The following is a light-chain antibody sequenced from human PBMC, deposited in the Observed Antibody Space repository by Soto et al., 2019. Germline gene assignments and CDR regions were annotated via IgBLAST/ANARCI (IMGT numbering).Light chain of an antibody. CDR1: QDIRNF. J-gene: IGKJ3*01. Sequence: DIQMTQSPTSLSASVGDRVTITCRASQDIRNFVAWYQQKPGKAPKLLIYAESTLQSGVPSLFSGSGSETYFTLTINSLQPEDVATYSCQKYSSVPVFGPGTKVEIK. V-gene: IGKV1-27*01. CDR2: AES. CDR3: QKYSSVPV.